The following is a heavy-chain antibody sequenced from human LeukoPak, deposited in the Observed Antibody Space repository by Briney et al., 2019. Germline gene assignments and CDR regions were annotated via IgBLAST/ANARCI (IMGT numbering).Heavy chain of an antibody. CDR3: ARGRVDSGYENPRRRNYYYYMDV. CDR2: IIPIFGSA. CDR1: GGTFSSYA. J-gene: IGHJ6*03. V-gene: IGHV1-69*13. Sequence: GASVKVSCKASGGTFSSYAISWVRQAPGQGLEWMGGIIPIFGSANYAQNFQGRVTITADESTSTAYMELSSLRSEDTAVYYCARGRVDSGYENPRRRNYYYYMDVWGKGTTVTISS. D-gene: IGHD5-12*01.